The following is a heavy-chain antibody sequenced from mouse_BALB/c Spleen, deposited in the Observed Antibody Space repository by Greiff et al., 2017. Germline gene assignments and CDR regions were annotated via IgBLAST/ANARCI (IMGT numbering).Heavy chain of an antibody. V-gene: IGHV1-14*01. Sequence: EVQLQQSGTVLARPGASVKMSCKASGYTFTSYVMHWVKQKPGQGLEWIGYINPYNDGTKYNEKFKGKATLTSDKSSSTAYMELSSLTSEDSAVYYCARSPYDGYYLFAYWGQGTLVTVSA. D-gene: IGHD2-3*01. CDR1: GYTFTSYV. CDR2: INPYNDGT. J-gene: IGHJ3*01. CDR3: ARSPYDGYYLFAY.